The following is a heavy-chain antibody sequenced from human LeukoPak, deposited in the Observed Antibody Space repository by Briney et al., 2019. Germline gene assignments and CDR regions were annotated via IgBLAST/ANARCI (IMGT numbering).Heavy chain of an antibody. CDR2: IYTSGST. D-gene: IGHD3-3*01. V-gene: IGHV4-61*02. Sequence: SETLSLTCTVSGGSISSGSYYWSWIRQPAGKGLEWIGRIYTSGSTNYNPSLKSRVTISVDTSKNQFSLKLGSVTAADTAVYYCARDGVWSGYQIDAFDIWGQGTMVTVSS. CDR3: ARDGVWSGYQIDAFDI. J-gene: IGHJ3*02. CDR1: GGSISSGSYY.